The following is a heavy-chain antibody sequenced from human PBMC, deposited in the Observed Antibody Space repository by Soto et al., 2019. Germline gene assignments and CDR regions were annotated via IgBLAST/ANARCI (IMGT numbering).Heavy chain of an antibody. J-gene: IGHJ4*02. CDR1: GGSISNYF. Sequence: SETLSLTCTVSGGSISNYFCNWIRQPAGKGLEWIGRIDNSGSTNYNPSLKSRITMSADTSRNQFSLKLNSVTAADTAVYYCARGGQDFWSGPFDYWGQGALVTVSS. CDR3: ARGGQDFWSGPFDY. V-gene: IGHV4-4*07. D-gene: IGHD3-3*01. CDR2: IDNSGST.